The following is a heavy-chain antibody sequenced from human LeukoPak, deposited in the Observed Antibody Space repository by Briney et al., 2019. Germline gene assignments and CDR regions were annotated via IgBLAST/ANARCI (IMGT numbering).Heavy chain of an antibody. CDR1: GYTFTSYY. J-gene: IGHJ3*02. CDR3: ARNMVRGVNFDAFDI. D-gene: IGHD3-10*01. CDR2: INPSGGST. V-gene: IGHV1-46*01. Sequence: ASVKVSCKASGYTFTSYYMHWVRQAPGQGLEWMGIINPSGGSTSYAQKFQGGVTMTRDMSTSTVYMELSSLRSEDTAVYYCARNMVRGVNFDAFDIWGQGTMVTVSS.